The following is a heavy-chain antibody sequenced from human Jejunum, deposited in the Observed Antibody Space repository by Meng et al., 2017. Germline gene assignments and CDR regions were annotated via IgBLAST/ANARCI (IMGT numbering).Heavy chain of an antibody. D-gene: IGHD1-1*01. CDR1: GFTFTNFA. V-gene: IGHV3-23*01. CDR2: IVGSVGGGRT. CDR3: AKSSRSSYNAGYDY. Sequence: GESLKISCAASGFTFTNFAMTWVRQAPGKGLEWVSGIVGSVGGGRTFYAESVKGRFTITRDNFKTTVFPHMNSVRAEDTAVYYCAKSSRSSYNAGYDYWGQGRQVTVSS. J-gene: IGHJ4*02.